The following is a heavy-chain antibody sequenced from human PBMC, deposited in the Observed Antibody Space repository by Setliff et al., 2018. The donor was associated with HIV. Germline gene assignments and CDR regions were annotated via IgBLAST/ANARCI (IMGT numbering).Heavy chain of an antibody. CDR1: GDSITSRNYH. CDR2: LFYTGST. Sequence: SLTCAVSGDSITSRNYHWDWVRQPPGKGLEWIGSLFYTGSTSCNPSLKSRVTISGDTSKNQFSLKLSSVTAADTAIYYCARRIYGNNPYFDYWSQGTLVTVSS. J-gene: IGHJ4*02. CDR3: ARRIYGNNPYFDY. V-gene: IGHV4-39*07. D-gene: IGHD4-17*01.